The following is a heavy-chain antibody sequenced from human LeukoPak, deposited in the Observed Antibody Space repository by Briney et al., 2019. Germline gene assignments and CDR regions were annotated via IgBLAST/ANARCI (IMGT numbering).Heavy chain of an antibody. D-gene: IGHD2-15*01. J-gene: IGHJ4*02. CDR2: IYYSGST. CDR3: ARDYCSGGSCYEFDY. V-gene: IGHV4-39*07. CDR1: GGSISSYY. Sequence: SETLSLTCTVSGGSISSYYWGWIRQPPGKGLEWIGSIYYSGSTYYNPSLKSRATISVDTSKNQFSLKLSSVTAADTAVYYCARDYCSGGSCYEFDYWGQGTLVTVSS.